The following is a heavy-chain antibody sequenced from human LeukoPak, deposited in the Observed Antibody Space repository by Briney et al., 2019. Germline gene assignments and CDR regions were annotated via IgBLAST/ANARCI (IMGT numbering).Heavy chain of an antibody. Sequence: ASVKVSCTASGYTFTSYYMHWVRQTPGQGLEWMGVINPSGGSTNYAQKFQGRVTMTRDTSTSTVYMELRSLRSEDTAVYSCARGVYNYGNFDFWGQGTLVTVSS. CDR1: GYTFTSYY. V-gene: IGHV1-46*01. D-gene: IGHD5-18*01. J-gene: IGHJ4*02. CDR3: ARGVYNYGNFDF. CDR2: INPSGGST.